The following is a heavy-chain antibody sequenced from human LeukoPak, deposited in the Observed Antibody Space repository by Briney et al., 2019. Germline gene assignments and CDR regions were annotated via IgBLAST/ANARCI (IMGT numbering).Heavy chain of an antibody. CDR3: ARVVPAAAFDY. CDR2: IYYSGST. D-gene: IGHD2-2*01. Sequence: SETLSLTCTVSACSISSGDYYWSWIRQPPGKGLEWIGYIYYSGSTYYNPSLKSRVTISVDTSKNQFSLKLSSVTAADTAVYYCARVVPAAAFDYWGQGTLVTVSS. J-gene: IGHJ4*02. V-gene: IGHV4-30-4*01. CDR1: ACSISSGDYY.